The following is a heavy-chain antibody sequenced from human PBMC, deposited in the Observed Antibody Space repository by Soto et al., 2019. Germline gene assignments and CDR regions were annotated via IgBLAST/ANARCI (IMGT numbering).Heavy chain of an antibody. J-gene: IGHJ4*02. Sequence: QVQLQESGPGLVKPSQTLSLTCTVSGGSISSGGYYWSWIRQHPGKGLEWIGYIYYSGSTYYNPSLKSRVTISVDTSKNQFSLKLSSVTAAYTAVYYCAREAEGLLWFPNWGQGTLVTVSS. CDR2: IYYSGST. CDR3: AREAEGLLWFPN. CDR1: GGSISSGGYY. D-gene: IGHD3-10*01. V-gene: IGHV4-31*03.